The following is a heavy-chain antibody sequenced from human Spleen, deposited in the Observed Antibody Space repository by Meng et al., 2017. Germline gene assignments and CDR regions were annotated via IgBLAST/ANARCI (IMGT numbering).Heavy chain of an antibody. CDR1: GFSFSNFA. CDR2: ISYDGSNK. V-gene: IGHV3-30*04. D-gene: IGHD5-12*01. CDR3: VSDRGYSGYDLRIDY. J-gene: IGHJ4*02. Sequence: GESLKISCAASGFSFSNFAMHWVRQAPGKGLEWMTVISYDGSNKYYAGSAKGRFTISRDNSKNTLYLQMNSLRVEDTAVYYCVSDRGYSGYDLRIDYWGQGTLVTVS.